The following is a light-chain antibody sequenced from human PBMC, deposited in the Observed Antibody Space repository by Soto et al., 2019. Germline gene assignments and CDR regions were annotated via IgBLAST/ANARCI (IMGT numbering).Light chain of an antibody. V-gene: IGKV1-39*01. CDR1: QSINSY. CDR2: AAS. Sequence: DIQMTQSPSSLSASVGDRVIITCRAGQSINSYLNWYQQKPGKAPKLLIYAASSLQSGVPSRFSGSGSGTDFTLTISSLQPEDFATYDCQQSYSTWTFGQGTKVEIK. CDR3: QQSYSTWT. J-gene: IGKJ1*01.